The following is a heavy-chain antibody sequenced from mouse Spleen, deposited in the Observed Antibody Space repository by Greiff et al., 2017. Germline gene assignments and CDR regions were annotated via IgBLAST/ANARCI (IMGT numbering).Heavy chain of an antibody. Sequence: EVHLVESGGGLVQPGGSRKLSCAASGFTFSSFGMHWVRQAPEKGLEWVAYISSGSSTIYYADTVKGRFTISRDNPKNTLFLQMTSLRSEDTAMYYCVLDGFAYWGQGTLVTVSA. CDR1: GFTFSSFG. CDR2: ISSGSSTI. CDR3: VLDGFAY. J-gene: IGHJ3*01. V-gene: IGHV5-17*02.